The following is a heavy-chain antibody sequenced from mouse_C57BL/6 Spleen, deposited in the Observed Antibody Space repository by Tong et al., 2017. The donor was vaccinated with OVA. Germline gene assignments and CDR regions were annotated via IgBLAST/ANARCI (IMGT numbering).Heavy chain of an antibody. Sequence: EVQLQESGGGLVKPGGSLKLSCAASGFTFSDYGMHWVRQAPEKGLEWVAYISSGSSTIYYADTVKGRFTISRDNAKNTLYLQMSSLKSEDTAMYYCARGGSSPFDYWGQGTTLTVSS. D-gene: IGHD1-1*01. CDR2: ISSGSSTI. J-gene: IGHJ2*01. V-gene: IGHV5-17*03. CDR3: ARGGSSPFDY. CDR1: GFTFSDYG.